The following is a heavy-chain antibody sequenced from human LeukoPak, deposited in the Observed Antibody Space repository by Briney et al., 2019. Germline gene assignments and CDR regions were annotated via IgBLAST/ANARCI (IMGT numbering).Heavy chain of an antibody. CDR1: GFTVSNNY. Sequence: GGSLRLSCAASGFTVSNNYMTWVRQAPGKGLEWVSVIYSGGSTYYADSVKGRFTISRDNSKNTLYLQMNSLRAEDPGIYSCARGPTMYGMDVWGQGTTGTVSS. CDR3: ARGPTMYGMDV. J-gene: IGHJ6*02. V-gene: IGHV3-53*01. CDR2: IYSGGST.